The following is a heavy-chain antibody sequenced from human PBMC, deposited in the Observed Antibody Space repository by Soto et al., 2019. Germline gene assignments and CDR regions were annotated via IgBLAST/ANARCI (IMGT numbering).Heavy chain of an antibody. J-gene: IGHJ6*02. V-gene: IGHV1-46*01. CDR3: ARESVDIVATTRVSGGTDV. CDR1: GYTFSSYY. CDR2: INPSGGST. D-gene: IGHD5-12*01. Sequence: QVQLVQSGAEVKKPGASVKVSCKASGYTFSSYYMHWVRQAPGQGLEWMGIINPSGGSTSYAQKFQGRVTMTRDTSTSTVYMELSSLRSEDTAVYYCARESVDIVATTRVSGGTDVWGQGTTVTVSS.